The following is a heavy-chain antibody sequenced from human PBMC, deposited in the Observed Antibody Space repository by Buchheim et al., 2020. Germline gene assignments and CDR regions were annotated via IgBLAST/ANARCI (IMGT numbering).Heavy chain of an antibody. V-gene: IGHV4-31*03. Sequence: QVQLQESGPGLVKPSQTLSLTCTVSGGSISSGGYYWSWIRQHPGKGLEWIGYIYYSGSTYYNPSLKSRVTISVDTSKNQFSLKLSSVTAADTAVYYCARDVSEVEYCSGGSCQRYYYYGMDVWGQGTT. D-gene: IGHD2-15*01. CDR2: IYYSGST. J-gene: IGHJ6*02. CDR1: GGSISSGGYY. CDR3: ARDVSEVEYCSGGSCQRYYYYGMDV.